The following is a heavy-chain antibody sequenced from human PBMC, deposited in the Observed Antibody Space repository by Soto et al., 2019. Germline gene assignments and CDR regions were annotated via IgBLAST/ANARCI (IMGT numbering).Heavy chain of an antibody. Sequence: PSETLSLTCAVSGASISSGTYYWGWIRQPPXKGLDWIGSIYYSGTTYYSPSLKSRVAISVDTSKNHFSLKLRSVTAADTPVYYCARGTYGDYSPYYYGMDVWGQGTTVTVSS. CDR2: IYYSGTT. J-gene: IGHJ6*02. D-gene: IGHD4-17*01. V-gene: IGHV4-39*02. CDR1: GASISSGTYY. CDR3: ARGTYGDYSPYYYGMDV.